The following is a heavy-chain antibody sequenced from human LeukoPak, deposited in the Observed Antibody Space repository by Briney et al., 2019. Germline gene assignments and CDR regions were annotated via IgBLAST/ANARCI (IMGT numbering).Heavy chain of an antibody. V-gene: IGHV4-34*01. J-gene: IGHJ4*02. CDR3: AKRGDTFGELLSR. CDR2: INHSGST. D-gene: IGHD3-10*01. Sequence: SETLSLTCAVYGGSFSGYYWSWVRQPPGKGLEWIGEINHSGSTNYNPSLKSRVTTSVDTSKNQFSLKLSSVTAADTAVYYCAKRGDTFGELLSRWGQGTLVTVSS. CDR1: GGSFSGYY.